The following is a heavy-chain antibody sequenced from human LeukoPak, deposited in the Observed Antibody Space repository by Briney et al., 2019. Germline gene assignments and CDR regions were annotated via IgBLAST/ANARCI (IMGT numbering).Heavy chain of an antibody. CDR3: ARGFGIVVVPAAIRRNWFDP. D-gene: IGHD2-2*01. J-gene: IGHJ5*02. CDR2: INHSGST. V-gene: IGHV4-34*01. CDR1: GGSFSGYY. Sequence: SETLSLTCAVYGGSFSGYYWSWLRQPPGKGLEWIGEINHSGSTNYNPSLKSRVTISVDTSKNQFSLKLSSVTAADTAVYYCARGFGIVVVPAAIRRNWFDPWGQGTLVTVSS.